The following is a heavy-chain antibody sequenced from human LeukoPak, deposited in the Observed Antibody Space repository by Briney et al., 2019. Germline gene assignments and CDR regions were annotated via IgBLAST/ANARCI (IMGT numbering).Heavy chain of an antibody. CDR1: GFTFSSYW. CDR3: ARIPPHYDSSGYYYPESYYFDY. Sequence: PGGSLRLSCAASGFTFSSYWMSWVRQAPGKGLEWVANIKQDGSEKYYVDSVKGRFTISRDNAKNSLYLQMNSLRAEDTAVYYCARIPPHYDSSGYYYPESYYFDYWGQGTLVTVSS. D-gene: IGHD3-22*01. CDR2: IKQDGSEK. V-gene: IGHV3-7*01. J-gene: IGHJ4*02.